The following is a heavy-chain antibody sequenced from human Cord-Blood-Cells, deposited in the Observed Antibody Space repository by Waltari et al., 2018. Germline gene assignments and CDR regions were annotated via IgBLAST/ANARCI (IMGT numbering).Heavy chain of an antibody. V-gene: IGHV3-73*02. Sequence: EVQLEESGGGLVQPGGSLKLSCAASGFTFSGSAMHWVRQASGKGLEWVGRIRSKANSYATAYAASVKGRFTISRDDSKNTAYLQMNSLKTEDTAVYYCTRSDTATYHEGYYGMDVWGQGTTVTVSS. CDR1: GFTFSGSA. J-gene: IGHJ6*02. CDR2: IRSKANSYAT. D-gene: IGHD5-18*01. CDR3: TRSDTATYHEGYYGMDV.